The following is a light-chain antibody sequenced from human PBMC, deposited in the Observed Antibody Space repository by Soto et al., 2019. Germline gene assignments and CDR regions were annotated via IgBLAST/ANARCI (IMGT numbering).Light chain of an antibody. CDR2: EVS. Sequence: QSVLTQPASVSGSPGQSITISCTGTSSDVGNFNLVSWYQHHPGKAPKLMIYEVSNRPSGVSNRFSGSKSGNTASLTISGLQAEDEADYYCSSYTSSSNVVFGGGTKLTVL. CDR1: SSDVGNFNL. CDR3: SSYTSSSNVV. V-gene: IGLV2-14*02. J-gene: IGLJ2*01.